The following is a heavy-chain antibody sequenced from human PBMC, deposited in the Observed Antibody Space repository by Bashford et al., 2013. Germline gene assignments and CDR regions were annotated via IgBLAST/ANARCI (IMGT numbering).Heavy chain of an antibody. CDR3: ARGGVGSTGRPDV. D-gene: IGHD2-8*02. CDR1: GGTLNNYA. CDR2: IIPVFGTT. V-gene: IGHV1-69*13. Sequence: SVKVSCKASGGTLNNYAINWVRQAPGQGLEWMGGIIPVFGTTNYAEKFQGRVTITADESTNTVYMELSSLRYDDTAEYYCARGGVGSTGRPDVWGQGTTVTVSS. J-gene: IGHJ6*02.